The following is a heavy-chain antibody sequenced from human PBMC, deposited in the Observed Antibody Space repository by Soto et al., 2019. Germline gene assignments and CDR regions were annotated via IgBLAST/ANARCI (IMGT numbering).Heavy chain of an antibody. Sequence: QVQLQESGPGLVKPSETLSLTCTVSGGSVSNSYWGWIRQPPGKGLEWFAYVYYSGSTNYNPSLCSRVTISVDKSKNQFSLKMTSVTGADTAVYYCARGRSHEWELLVQYFDYWGQGTLVTVSS. CDR3: ARGRSHEWELLVQYFDY. V-gene: IGHV4-59*02. D-gene: IGHD1-26*01. CDR1: GGSVSNSY. CDR2: VYYSGST. J-gene: IGHJ4*02.